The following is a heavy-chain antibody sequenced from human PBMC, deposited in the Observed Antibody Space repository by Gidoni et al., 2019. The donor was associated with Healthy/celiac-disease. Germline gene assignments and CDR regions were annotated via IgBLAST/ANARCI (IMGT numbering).Heavy chain of an antibody. CDR3: ARATVTGAFDI. D-gene: IGHD4-17*01. CDR1: GYSISSGYY. Sequence: QVQLQESGPGLVKPSETLSLTCTVSGYSISSGYYWGWIRQPPGKGLEWSGSIYHSGSTYYNPSLKSRVTISVDTSKNQFSLKLSSVTAADTAVYYCARATVTGAFDIWGQGTMVTVSS. J-gene: IGHJ3*02. V-gene: IGHV4-38-2*02. CDR2: IYHSGST.